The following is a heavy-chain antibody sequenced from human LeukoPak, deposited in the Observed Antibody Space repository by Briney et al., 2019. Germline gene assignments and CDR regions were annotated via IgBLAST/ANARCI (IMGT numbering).Heavy chain of an antibody. D-gene: IGHD2-2*01. J-gene: IGHJ5*02. V-gene: IGHV4-59*08. CDR2: IDYSGYT. CDR3: TTCAPNRYWFAP. CDR1: EGSISHDY. Sequence: PSETLSLTCNISEGSISHDYWVWVRQPPGKGLEWIAYIDYSGYTDYNPSVKGRVTMSIDTSKGQFTLHLRSVSAADTAIYYCTTCAPNRYWFAPWGQGIQVTVSS.